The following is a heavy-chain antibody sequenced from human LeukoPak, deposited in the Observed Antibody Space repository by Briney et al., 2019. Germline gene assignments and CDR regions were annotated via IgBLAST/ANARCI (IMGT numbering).Heavy chain of an antibody. CDR1: GFTFSSYS. J-gene: IGHJ6*03. D-gene: IGHD3-3*01. Sequence: GGSLRLSCAASGFTFSSYSMNWVRQAPGKGLEWVSVIYSGGTTYYADSVKGRFTISRDNSKSTLYLQMNSLRAEDTAVYYCAKGSKEVLFTRDHFMDVWGKGTTVTISS. CDR3: AKGSKEVLFTRDHFMDV. V-gene: IGHV3-NL1*01. CDR2: IYSGGTT.